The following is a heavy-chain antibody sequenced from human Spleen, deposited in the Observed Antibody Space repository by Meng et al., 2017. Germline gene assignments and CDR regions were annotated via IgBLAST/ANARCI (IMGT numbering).Heavy chain of an antibody. CDR1: GWSFSGYY. CDR2: INHSGST. CDR3: VFDSSGDWYFDL. D-gene: IGHD3-22*01. Sequence: HVPLQQWCAGLLKPSETLSLTCAVYGWSFSGYYWSWIRQPPGKGLEWIGEINHSGSTNYNPSLKSRVTISVDTSKNQFSLKLSSVTAADTAVYYCVFDSSGDWYFDLWGRGTLVTVSS. J-gene: IGHJ2*01. V-gene: IGHV4-34*01.